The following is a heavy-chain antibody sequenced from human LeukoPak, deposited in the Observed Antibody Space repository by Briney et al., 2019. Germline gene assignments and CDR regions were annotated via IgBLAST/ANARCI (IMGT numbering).Heavy chain of an antibody. V-gene: IGHV4-38-2*02. Sequence: PSETLSLTCTVSGGSISSGYYWGWIRQPPGKGLEWIGSIYHSGSTYYNPSLKSRVTISVDTSKNQFSLKLSSVTAADTAVYYCARVSNWFDPWGQGTLVTVSS. D-gene: IGHD3-16*02. CDR3: ARVSNWFDP. CDR1: GGSISSGYY. J-gene: IGHJ5*02. CDR2: IYHSGST.